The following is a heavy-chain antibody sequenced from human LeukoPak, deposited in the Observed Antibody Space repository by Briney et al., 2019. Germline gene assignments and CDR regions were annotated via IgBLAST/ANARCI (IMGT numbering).Heavy chain of an antibody. J-gene: IGHJ6*03. CDR1: GGSFSGYY. V-gene: IGHV4-34*01. CDR3: ARAVYVGYYYYYMDV. Sequence: SETLSLTCAVYGGSFSGYYWSWIRQPPGKRLEWVGEINHSGSTNYNPSLKSRVTISVDTSKNQFSLKLSSVTAADTAVYYCARAVYVGYYYYYMDVWGKGTTVTVSS. D-gene: IGHD5/OR15-5a*01. CDR2: INHSGST.